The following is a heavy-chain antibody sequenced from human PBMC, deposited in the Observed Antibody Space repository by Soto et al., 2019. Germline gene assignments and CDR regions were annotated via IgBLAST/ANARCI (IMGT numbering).Heavy chain of an antibody. V-gene: IGHV4-34*01. D-gene: IGHD6-13*01. J-gene: IGHJ5*02. Sequence: SETLSLTCAVYGGSFSGYYWSWIRQPPGKGLEWIGEINHSGSTNYNPSLKSRVTISVDTSKNQFSLKLSSVTAADTAVYYCARGERSRYSSSWRWFDPWGQGTLVTVSS. CDR2: INHSGST. CDR1: GGSFSGYY. CDR3: ARGERSRYSSSWRWFDP.